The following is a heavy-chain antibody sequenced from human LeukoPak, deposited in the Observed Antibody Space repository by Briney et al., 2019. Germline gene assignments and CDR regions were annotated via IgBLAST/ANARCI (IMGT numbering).Heavy chain of an antibody. D-gene: IGHD4-23*01. J-gene: IGHJ3*02. V-gene: IGHV3-11*04. CDR1: GFTFSDYY. CDR2: ISSSGSTI. Sequence: KPGGSLRLSCAASGFTFSDYYMSWIRQAPGKGLEWVSYISSSGSTIYYADSVKGRFTIPRDNSKNTLYLQMNSLRAEDTAVYYCARGDYGGNTDAFDIWGQGTMVTVSS. CDR3: ARGDYGGNTDAFDI.